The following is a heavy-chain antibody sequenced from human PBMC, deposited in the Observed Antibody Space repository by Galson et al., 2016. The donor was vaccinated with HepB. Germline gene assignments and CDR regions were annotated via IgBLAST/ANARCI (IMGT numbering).Heavy chain of an antibody. Sequence: SLRLSCAASGFTFDDYAMHWVRQVPGKGLEWVSGISWNTGTIGYADSVRGRFSISRDNAKNSLYLQMHGLTAEDTAIYYCAKDLGGSGGTYEAFDSWGQGTLVTVSS. CDR3: AKDLGGSGGTYEAFDS. V-gene: IGHV3-9*01. CDR2: ISWNTGTI. CDR1: GFTFDDYA. J-gene: IGHJ4*02. D-gene: IGHD3-16*01.